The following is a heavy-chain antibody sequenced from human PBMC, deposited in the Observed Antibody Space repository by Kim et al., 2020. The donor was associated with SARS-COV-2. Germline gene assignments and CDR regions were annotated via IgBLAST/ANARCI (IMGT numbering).Heavy chain of an antibody. V-gene: IGHV1-69*04. CDR3: ARESLGYHKYSSSSFSY. J-gene: IGHJ4*02. CDR2: IIPILGIA. Sequence: SVKVSCKASGGTFSSYAISWVRQAPGQGLEWMGRIIPILGIANYAQKFQGRVTITADKSTSTAYMELSSLRSEDTAVYYCARESLGYHKYSSSSFSYWGQGTLVTVSS. CDR1: GGTFSSYA. D-gene: IGHD6-13*01.